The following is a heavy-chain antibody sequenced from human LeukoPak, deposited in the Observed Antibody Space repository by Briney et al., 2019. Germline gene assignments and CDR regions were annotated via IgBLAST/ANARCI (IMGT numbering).Heavy chain of an antibody. CDR2: IFHTGCT. Sequence: SETLSLTCSVSGGSISSDDYYWSWIRQPPGKGLEWIGYIFHTGCTYYSPSLKSRVTISVDTSKNQFSLKLSSVTAADTAVYYCARTRYSSSWYMGGAFDIWGQGTMVTVSS. V-gene: IGHV4-30-4*01. CDR1: GGSISSDDYY. J-gene: IGHJ3*02. D-gene: IGHD6-13*01. CDR3: ARTRYSSSWYMGGAFDI.